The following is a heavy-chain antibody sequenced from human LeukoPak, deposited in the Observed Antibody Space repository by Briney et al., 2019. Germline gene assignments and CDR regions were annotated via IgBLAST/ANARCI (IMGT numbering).Heavy chain of an antibody. Sequence: ASVKVSCKASGYTFTSYGISWVRQAPGQGLEWMGIINPSGGSTSYAQKFQGRVTMTRDMSTSTVYMELSSLRSEDTAVYYCARVQDGREWLRTYYFDYWGQGTLVTVSS. CDR1: GYTFTSYG. V-gene: IGHV1-46*01. CDR3: ARVQDGREWLRTYYFDY. D-gene: IGHD5-12*01. CDR2: INPSGGST. J-gene: IGHJ4*02.